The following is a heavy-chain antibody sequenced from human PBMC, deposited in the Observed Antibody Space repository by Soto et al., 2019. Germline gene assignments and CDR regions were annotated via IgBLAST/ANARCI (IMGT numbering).Heavy chain of an antibody. D-gene: IGHD3-16*01. Sequence: QVQLVQSGAEVKKPGSSVKVSCKASGGTFSSYTISWVRQAPGQGLEWMGRIIPILGIANYAQKFQGRVTITADKSTSTAYMELSSLRSEDTAVYYCAPGGGDGYNLEYWGQGTLVTVSS. V-gene: IGHV1-69*02. J-gene: IGHJ4*02. CDR2: IIPILGIA. CDR1: GGTFSSYT. CDR3: APGGGDGYNLEY.